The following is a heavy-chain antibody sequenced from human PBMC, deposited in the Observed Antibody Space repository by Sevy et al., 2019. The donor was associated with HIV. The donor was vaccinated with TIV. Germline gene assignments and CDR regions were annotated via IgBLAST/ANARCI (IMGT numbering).Heavy chain of an antibody. J-gene: IGHJ3*02. CDR3: ARGDYYDRSGYFTDAFDI. CDR1: GFTFTTYW. D-gene: IGHD3-22*01. V-gene: IGHV3-7*04. Sequence: GGSLRLSCAASGFTFTTYWMSWVRQAPGKGLEWVGNIKPDGSEKYYVDSVKGRFTISRDNVKKSLYLQMSSLRAEDTAIYYFARGDYYDRSGYFTDAFDIWGQGTMVTVSS. CDR2: IKPDGSEK.